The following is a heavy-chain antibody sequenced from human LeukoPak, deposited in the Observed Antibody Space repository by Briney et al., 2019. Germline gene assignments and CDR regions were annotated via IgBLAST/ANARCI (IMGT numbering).Heavy chain of an antibody. V-gene: IGHV1-2*02. J-gene: IGHJ4*02. CDR1: GYTFTGYY. D-gene: IGHD4-17*01. Sequence: ASVKVSCKASGYTFTGYYMHWLRQAPGQGLEWMGWINPNSGGTNYAQKFQGRVTMTRDTSISTAYMELRRLRSDDTAVYYRARHDYGDYVGYFDYWGQGTLVTVSS. CDR3: ARHDYGDYVGYFDY. CDR2: INPNSGGT.